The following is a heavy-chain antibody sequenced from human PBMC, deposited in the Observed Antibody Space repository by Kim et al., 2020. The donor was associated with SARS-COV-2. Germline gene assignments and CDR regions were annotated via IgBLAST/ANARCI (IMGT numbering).Heavy chain of an antibody. V-gene: IGHV3-30*01. CDR3: ARSFRGNYYSGMDV. J-gene: IGHJ6*02. Sequence: AESGEGRFTVSRDNSKDTLYVHMNSLRTDDTAVYYCARSFRGNYYSGMDVWGQGTTVTVSS.